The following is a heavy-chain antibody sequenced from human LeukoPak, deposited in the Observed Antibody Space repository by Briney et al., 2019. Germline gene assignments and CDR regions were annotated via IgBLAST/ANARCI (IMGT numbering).Heavy chain of an antibody. J-gene: IGHJ4*02. V-gene: IGHV3-30-3*01. CDR1: GFTFSNYA. CDR2: ISYDGSNK. D-gene: IGHD6-6*01. Sequence: GGSLRLSCAASGFTFSNYAIHWVRQAPGKGVEWVAVISYDGSNKYYADSVKGRFTISRDNSKNTLYLQINSLRAEDTAVYYCAGPLSAYSSSFRLAYWGQGTLVTVSS. CDR3: AGPLSAYSSSFRLAY.